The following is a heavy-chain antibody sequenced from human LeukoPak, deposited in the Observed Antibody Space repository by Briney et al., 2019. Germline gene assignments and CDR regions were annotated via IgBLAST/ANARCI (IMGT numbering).Heavy chain of an antibody. CDR3: ARPGAWVFNWFDP. CDR2: ISSSSSTI. Sequence: GGSLRLSCAASGFTFSSYAMSWVRQAPGKGLEWVSYISSSSSTIYYADSVKGRFTISRDNAKNSLYLQMNSLRAEDTAVYYCARPGAWVFNWFDPWGQGTLVTVSS. CDR1: GFTFSSYA. D-gene: IGHD1-26*01. V-gene: IGHV3-48*01. J-gene: IGHJ5*02.